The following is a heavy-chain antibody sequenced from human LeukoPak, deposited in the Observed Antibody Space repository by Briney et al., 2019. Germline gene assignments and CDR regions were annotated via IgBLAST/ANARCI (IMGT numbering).Heavy chain of an antibody. CDR3: ARFSRGTNSGS. V-gene: IGHV3-53*01. J-gene: IGHJ5*02. CDR1: GFTVSSSF. Sequence: GGSLRLSCAASGFTVSSSFMSWVRQAPGKGLEWVSVIYSGGSTYYADSVKGRFTISRDNSKNSLYLQMNSLRAEDTAVYYCARFSRGTNSGSWGQGTLVTVSS. CDR2: IYSGGST. D-gene: IGHD1-26*01.